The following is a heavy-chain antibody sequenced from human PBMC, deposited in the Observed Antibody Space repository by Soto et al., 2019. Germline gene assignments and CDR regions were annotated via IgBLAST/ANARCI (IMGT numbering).Heavy chain of an antibody. CDR1: GGSISSYY. CDR2: IYYSGST. V-gene: IGHV4-59*08. CDR3: ARLPHYDILTGYTLDAFDI. J-gene: IGHJ3*02. Sequence: SDTLSLTCTVSGGSISSYYWSWIRQPPGMGLEWIGYIYYSGSTNYNPSLKSRVTISVDTSKNQFSLKLSSVTAADTAVYYCARLPHYDILTGYTLDAFDIWGQGTMVTVSS. D-gene: IGHD3-9*01.